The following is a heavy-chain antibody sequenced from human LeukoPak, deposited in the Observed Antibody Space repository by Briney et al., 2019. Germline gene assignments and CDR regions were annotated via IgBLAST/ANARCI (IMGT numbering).Heavy chain of an antibody. D-gene: IGHD3-9*01. CDR1: GFTFSSYE. Sequence: PGGSLRLSCAASGFTFSSYEMNWVRQAPGKGLEWVSYISSSGSTIYYVDSVKGRFTISRDNAKNSLYLQMNSLRAEDTAVYYCARGNYDILTGFWFDPWGQGTLVTVSS. V-gene: IGHV3-48*03. CDR3: ARGNYDILTGFWFDP. CDR2: ISSSGSTI. J-gene: IGHJ5*02.